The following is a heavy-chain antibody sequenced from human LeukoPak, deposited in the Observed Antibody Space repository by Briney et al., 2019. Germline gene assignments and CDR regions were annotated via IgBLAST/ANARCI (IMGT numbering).Heavy chain of an antibody. J-gene: IGHJ3*02. CDR1: GYTFTSYD. V-gene: IGHV1-8*02. D-gene: IGHD6-19*01. CDR2: MNPNSGNT. CDR3: ARVGYSSGWYLSTPWNAFDI. Sequence: GASVKVSCKASGYTFTSYDINWVRQATGQGLEWMGWMNPNSGNTGYAQKFQGRVTMTRNTSISTAYMELSSLRSEDTAVYYCARVGYSSGWYLSTPWNAFDIWGQGTMVTVSS.